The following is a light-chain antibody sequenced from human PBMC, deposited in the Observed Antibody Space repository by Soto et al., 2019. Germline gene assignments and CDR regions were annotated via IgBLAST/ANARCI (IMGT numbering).Light chain of an antibody. CDR3: QQYYSYPPT. J-gene: IGKJ1*01. V-gene: IGKV1-8*01. Sequence: AIRMTQSPSSFSASTGDRVTITCRASQGISSYLAWYQQKPGKAPKLLIYAASTLQSGVPSRFSGSGSATDFTLTITCLQSEDFATYYCQQYYSYPPTFGQGTKVEIK. CDR2: AAS. CDR1: QGISSY.